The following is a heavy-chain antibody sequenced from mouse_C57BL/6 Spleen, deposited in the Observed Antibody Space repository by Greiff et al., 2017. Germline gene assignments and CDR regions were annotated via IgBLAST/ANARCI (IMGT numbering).Heavy chain of an antibody. CDR3: ARLDYGYLYYFDY. V-gene: IGHV1-22*01. D-gene: IGHD2-2*01. CDR1: GYTFTDYN. CDR2: INPNNGGT. Sequence: VQLQQSGPELVKPGASVKMSCKASGYTFTDYNMHWVKQSHGKSLEWIGYINPNNGGTSYNQTFKGKATLTVNQASSTAYMELRSLTSEDYAVYYCARLDYGYLYYFDYWGQGTTLTVSS. J-gene: IGHJ2*01.